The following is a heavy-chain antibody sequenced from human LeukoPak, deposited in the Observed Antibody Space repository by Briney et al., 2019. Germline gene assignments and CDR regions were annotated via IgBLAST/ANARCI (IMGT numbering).Heavy chain of an antibody. CDR2: IYYSGSP. D-gene: IGHD3-9*01. J-gene: IGHJ3*02. Sequence: SETLSLTCTVPGGSISSSSYYWGWIRQPPGKGLEWIGIIYYSGSPYYNPSLKSRLTISLHTSKNQFSLNLSSVAAADTAVYYCARHRRYYDILTGYYAGPLDIWGQGTKVTVSS. CDR1: GGSISSSSYY. CDR3: ARHRRYYDILTGYYAGPLDI. V-gene: IGHV4-39*01.